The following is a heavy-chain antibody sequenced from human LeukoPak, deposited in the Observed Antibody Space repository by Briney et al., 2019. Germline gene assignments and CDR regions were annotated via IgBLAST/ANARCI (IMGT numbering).Heavy chain of an antibody. V-gene: IGHV3-73*01. J-gene: IGHJ4*02. CDR3: TRLLAEGC. CDR1: GFTFSVSA. CDR2: IRSKANNYAT. Sequence: GGSLRLSCAASGFTFSVSAMHWVRQASGKGLEWVGRIRSKANNYATAYAALVKGRFTISRDDSKNTAYLQMNSLKTEDTAVYYCTRLLAEGCWGQGTLVTVSS.